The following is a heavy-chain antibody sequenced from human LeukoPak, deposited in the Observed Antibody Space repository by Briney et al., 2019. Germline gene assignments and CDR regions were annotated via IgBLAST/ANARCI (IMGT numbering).Heavy chain of an antibody. CDR1: GFTVSSNY. J-gene: IGHJ4*02. CDR2: ISGSGGST. V-gene: IGHV3-23*01. D-gene: IGHD4-17*01. CDR3: ATYGDSHFDY. Sequence: GGSLRLSCAASGFTVSSNYMSWVRQAPGKGLEWVSAISGSGGSTYYADSVKGRFTISRDNSKNTLYLQMNSLRAEDTAVYYCATYGDSHFDYWGQGTLVTVSS.